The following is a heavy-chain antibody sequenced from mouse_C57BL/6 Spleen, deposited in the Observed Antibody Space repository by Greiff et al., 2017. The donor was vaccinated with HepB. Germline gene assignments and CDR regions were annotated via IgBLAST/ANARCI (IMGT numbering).Heavy chain of an antibody. J-gene: IGHJ4*01. Sequence: QVQLKESGPGLVAPSQSLSITCTVSGFSLTSYGVSWVRQPTGKGLEWLGVIWGDGSTNYHSAHISRLSISKDNSKSQVFLKQNSLQTDDTATYYCAKQTDLWNPVYYAMDYWGQGTSVTVSS. V-gene: IGHV2-3*01. CDR1: GFSLTSYG. CDR2: IWGDGST. CDR3: AKQTDLWNPVYYAMDY. D-gene: IGHD1-1*01.